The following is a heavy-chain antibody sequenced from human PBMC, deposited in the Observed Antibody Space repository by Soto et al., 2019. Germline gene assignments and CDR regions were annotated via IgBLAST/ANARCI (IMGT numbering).Heavy chain of an antibody. CDR1: GYTFTSYD. CDR2: MNPNSGNT. V-gene: IGHV1-8*01. CDR3: ARGRLQRFLGWLLLKHPLHYYYFMDV. J-gene: IGHJ6*03. Sequence: QVQLVQSGAEVKKPGASVKVSCKASGYTFTSYDINWVRQATGQGLEWMGWMNPNSGNTGYAQKFQGRVTMTRHTSIRVAYREQSSLRSEDTALYYCARGRLQRFLGWLLLKHPLHYYYFMDVWGKGTTVTVSS. D-gene: IGHD3-3*01.